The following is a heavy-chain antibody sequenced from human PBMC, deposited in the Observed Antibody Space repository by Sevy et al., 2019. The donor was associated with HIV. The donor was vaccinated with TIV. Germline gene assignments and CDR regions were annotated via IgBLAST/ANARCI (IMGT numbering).Heavy chain of an antibody. J-gene: IGHJ1*01. CDR1: GYTFTSYG. Sequence: ASVKVSCKASGYTFTSYGISWVRQAPGQGLEWMGWISAYNGNTNYAQKLQGRVTMTTDTSTSTAYMELRSLRSDDTAVYYCARSLYYAFWSGYWLQHWGQGTLVTVSS. V-gene: IGHV1-18*01. CDR2: ISAYNGNT. CDR3: ARSLYYAFWSGYWLQH. D-gene: IGHD3-3*01.